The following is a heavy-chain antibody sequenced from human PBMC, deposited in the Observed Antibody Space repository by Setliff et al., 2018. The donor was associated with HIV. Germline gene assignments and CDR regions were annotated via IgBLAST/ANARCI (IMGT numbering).Heavy chain of an antibody. CDR1: GGSFSGYY. V-gene: IGHV4-34*01. Sequence: TLSLTCAVYGGSFSGYYWSWIRQPPGKGLEWIGEINHGGSTDSNPSLKNRVTISVDTSKNQFSLNLTSVTAADTAVCYCARVASYDFWSGYLHYFDYWGQGTPVTVSS. D-gene: IGHD3-3*01. CDR3: ARVASYDFWSGYLHYFDY. J-gene: IGHJ4*02. CDR2: INHGGST.